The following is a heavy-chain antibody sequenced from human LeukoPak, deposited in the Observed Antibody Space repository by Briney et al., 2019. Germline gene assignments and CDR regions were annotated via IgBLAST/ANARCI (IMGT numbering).Heavy chain of an antibody. CDR2: ICGSGGST. CDR3: AKAVKGSGSYYNAPEYYFDY. CDR1: GFTFSSYA. V-gene: IGHV3-23*01. J-gene: IGHJ4*02. Sequence: GGSLRLSCAASGFTFSSYAMSWVRQAPGKGLEWVSAICGSGGSTYYADSVKGRFTISRDNSKNTLYLLMNSLRAEDTAVYYCAKAVKGSGSYYNAPEYYFDYWGQGTLVTVSS. D-gene: IGHD3-10*01.